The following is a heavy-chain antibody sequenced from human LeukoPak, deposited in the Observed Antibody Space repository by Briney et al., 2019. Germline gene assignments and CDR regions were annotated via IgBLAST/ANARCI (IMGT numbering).Heavy chain of an antibody. V-gene: IGHV3-7*01. J-gene: IGHJ4*02. Sequence: GGSLRLSCAASGFTFSSYWMSWVRQAPGKGLEWVANIKQDGSEKYYVDSVKGRFTISRDNAKNSLYLQMNSLRAEDTAVYYCAREFSGYYSKYYFDYWGQGTLVTVSS. CDR3: AREFSGYYSKYYFDY. CDR1: GFTFSSYW. D-gene: IGHD3-22*01. CDR2: IKQDGSEK.